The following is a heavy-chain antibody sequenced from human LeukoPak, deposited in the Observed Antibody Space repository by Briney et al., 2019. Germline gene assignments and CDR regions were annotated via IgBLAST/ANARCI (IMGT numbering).Heavy chain of an antibody. CDR1: GYTFTGYY. CDR3: ARAHIVVVPAAMEAYFDY. V-gene: IGHV1-2*02. CDR2: INPNSGGT. D-gene: IGHD2-2*01. J-gene: IGHJ4*02. Sequence: ASVKVSCKASGYTFTGYYMHWVRQAPGQGLEWMGWINPNSGGTNYAQKFQGRVTMTRDTSISTAYMELSRLRSDDTAVYYCARAHIVVVPAAMEAYFDYWGQGTLVTVSS.